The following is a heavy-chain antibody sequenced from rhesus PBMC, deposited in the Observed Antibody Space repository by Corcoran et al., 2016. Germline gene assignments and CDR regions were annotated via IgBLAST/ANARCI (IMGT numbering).Heavy chain of an antibody. J-gene: IGHJ2*01. CDR2: VDTVYGEI. Sequence: EVQLVQSGAEVKKPGASVKVSCKVSGYTFTELSMHWVRQAPGKGLEWMGGVDTVYGEIIHAEKFKGRVTMTEDTSTDTAYMELSSLRSEDTAVYYCARIGTGWWYFDLWGPGTPITISS. V-gene: IGHV1-156*01. CDR1: GYTFTELS. CDR3: ARIGTGWWYFDL. D-gene: IGHD6-31*01.